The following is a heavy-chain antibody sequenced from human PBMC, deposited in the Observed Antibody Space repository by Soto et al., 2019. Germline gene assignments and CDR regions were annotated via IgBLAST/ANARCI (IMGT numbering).Heavy chain of an antibody. Sequence: GESLKISCQGSGYSFASYWIGWVRQMPGKDLEWMGTIYPGDSDTRYSPSFQGQVTISADKSLRTAYLQWTSLKASDTALYYCARTRSFTLGFYYDGMDVWGQGTTVTVSS. CDR1: GYSFASYW. J-gene: IGHJ6*02. CDR3: ARTRSFTLGFYYDGMDV. CDR2: IYPGDSDT. D-gene: IGHD6-6*01. V-gene: IGHV5-51*01.